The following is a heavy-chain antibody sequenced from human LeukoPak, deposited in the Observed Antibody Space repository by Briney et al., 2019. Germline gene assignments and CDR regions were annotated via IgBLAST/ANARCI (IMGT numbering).Heavy chain of an antibody. CDR2: IKQDGGEK. Sequence: GGSLRLSCAASGFTFSSYWMSWVRQAPGKGLEWVANIKQDGGEKCYVDSVKGRFTISRDNSKNALYLQMDSLRAEDTAVYFCAKVGTTVTTYYYYYMDVWGKGTTVTVSS. D-gene: IGHD4-17*01. CDR1: GFTFSSYW. V-gene: IGHV3-7*03. CDR3: AKVGTTVTTYYYYYMDV. J-gene: IGHJ6*03.